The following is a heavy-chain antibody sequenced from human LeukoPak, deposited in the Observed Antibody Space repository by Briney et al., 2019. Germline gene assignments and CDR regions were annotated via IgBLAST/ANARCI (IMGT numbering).Heavy chain of an antibody. CDR1: GGSISSSSYY. CDR2: MYYSGST. CDR3: ARSSGSFDS. V-gene: IGHV4-39*07. Sequence: PSETLSLTCTVSGGSISSSSYYWGWIRQPPGKGLEWIGSMYYSGSTYYNPSPKSRVTISVDTSKNQFSLNVSSVTAADTAVYYCARSSGSFDSWGQGTLVTVSS. J-gene: IGHJ4*02. D-gene: IGHD1-26*01.